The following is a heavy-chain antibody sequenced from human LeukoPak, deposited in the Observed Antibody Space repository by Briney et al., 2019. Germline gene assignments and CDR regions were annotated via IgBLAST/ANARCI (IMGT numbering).Heavy chain of an antibody. D-gene: IGHD2-15*01. J-gene: IGHJ4*02. V-gene: IGHV1-2*02. CDR1: GYTFTGHY. CDR3: ARDQCVYCSGGSLLG. CDR2: LNPQSGGT. Sequence: ASVKVSCKAPGYTFTGHYLHWVRQAPGQGLEWMGWLNPQSGGTNLAQKFQGRVTMTRDTSISTAYMELSRLTSDDTAVYYCARDQCVYCSGGSLLGWGQGTLVTVSS.